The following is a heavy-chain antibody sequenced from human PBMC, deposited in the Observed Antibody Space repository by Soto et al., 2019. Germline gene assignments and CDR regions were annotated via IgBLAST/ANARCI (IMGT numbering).Heavy chain of an antibody. CDR2: ISYDGSNK. CDR3: ARVRGIAAAGTKYYYYYGMDV. D-gene: IGHD6-13*01. V-gene: IGHV3-30-3*01. Sequence: QVQLVESGGGVVQPGRSLRLSCAASGFTFSSYAMHWVRQAPGKGLEWVAVISYDGSNKYYADSVKGRFTISRDNSKNTLYLPMNSLSAEDTAVYYCARVRGIAAAGTKYYYYYGMDVWGQGTTVTVSS. CDR1: GFTFSSYA. J-gene: IGHJ6*01.